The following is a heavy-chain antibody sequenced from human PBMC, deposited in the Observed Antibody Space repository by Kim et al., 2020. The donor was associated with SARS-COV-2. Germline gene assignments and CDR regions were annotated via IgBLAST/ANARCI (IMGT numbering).Heavy chain of an antibody. Sequence: GGSLRLSCAASGFIFSGSAIHWVRQASGKGLEWVGRIRGKPNSYATAYAASVKGRFTISRDDSKNTAYLQMNSLKTEDTAVYYCTRPVRDDSSGYYYSWGQGTMVTVSS. CDR3: TRPVRDDSSGYYYS. J-gene: IGHJ4*02. V-gene: IGHV3-73*01. CDR2: IRGKPNSYAT. CDR1: GFIFSGSA. D-gene: IGHD3-22*01.